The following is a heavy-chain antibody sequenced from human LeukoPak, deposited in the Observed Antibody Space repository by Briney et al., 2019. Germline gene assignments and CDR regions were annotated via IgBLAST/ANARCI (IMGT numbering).Heavy chain of an antibody. Sequence: GGSLRLSCAASGFTVSSNYMSWVRQAPGKGLEWVSVIYSGGSTYYADSVKGRFTISRDNSKNTLYLQMNSLRAEDTAVYYCAKDEEQWLAPDYWGQGTLVTVSS. CDR2: IYSGGST. CDR1: GFTVSSNY. J-gene: IGHJ4*02. V-gene: IGHV3-66*01. D-gene: IGHD6-19*01. CDR3: AKDEEQWLAPDY.